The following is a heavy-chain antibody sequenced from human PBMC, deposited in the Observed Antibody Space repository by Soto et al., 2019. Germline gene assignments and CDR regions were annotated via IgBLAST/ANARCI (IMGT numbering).Heavy chain of an antibody. CDR1: GGSIGSGGHS. CDR3: ARYLLGNIDY. CDR2: IYHSGST. D-gene: IGHD1-26*01. J-gene: IGHJ4*02. Sequence: QLQLQESGSRLVKPSQTLSLICDVSGGSIGSGGHSWSWIRQPPGKGLEWIGYIYHSGSTYYHPYLKIRVTISIDRSKNQFSLKLNSVTAADTAVYYCARYLLGNIDYWGQGTLVTVSS. V-gene: IGHV4-30-2*01.